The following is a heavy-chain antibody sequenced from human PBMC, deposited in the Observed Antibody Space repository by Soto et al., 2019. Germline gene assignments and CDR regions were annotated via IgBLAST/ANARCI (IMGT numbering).Heavy chain of an antibody. Sequence: GASVKVSCKASGGTFSSYTISWVRQAPGQGLEWMGRIIPILGIANYAQKFQGRVTITADKSMSTAYMELSSLRSEDTAVYYCARALHYDFWSGPDDLNWFDPWGQGTLVTVSS. J-gene: IGHJ5*02. CDR2: IIPILGIA. CDR3: ARALHYDFWSGPDDLNWFDP. CDR1: GGTFSSYT. D-gene: IGHD3-3*01. V-gene: IGHV1-69*02.